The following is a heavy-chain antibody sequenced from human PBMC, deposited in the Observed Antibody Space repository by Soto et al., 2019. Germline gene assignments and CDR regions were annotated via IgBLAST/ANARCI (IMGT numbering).Heavy chain of an antibody. Sequence: GWCLRLSCAACAFSLCDYEVDGVRRVRQAPGKELEWFSYISTSGYTINYADSVTGRFTIFRNNAKNSLHLQMNSLRADDTAVYYCARDHCSGGSCYPSFDYWGQGTLVTVS. CDR3: ARDHCSGGSCYPSFDY. J-gene: IGHJ4*02. CDR1: AFSLCDYE. CDR2: ISTSGYTI. V-gene: IGHV3-48*03. D-gene: IGHD2-15*01.